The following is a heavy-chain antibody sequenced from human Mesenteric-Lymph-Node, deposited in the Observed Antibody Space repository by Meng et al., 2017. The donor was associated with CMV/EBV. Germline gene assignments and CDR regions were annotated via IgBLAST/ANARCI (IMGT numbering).Heavy chain of an antibody. CDR2: ISWNSGSI. CDR3: AKDIRHDFWSGYFDY. Sequence: GGSLRLSCAVSGFTFTSYAMHWVRQAPGKGLEWVSGISWNSGSIGYADSVKGRFTISRDNAKNSLYLQMNSLRAEDTALYYCAKDIRHDFWSGYFDYWGQGTLVTVSS. CDR1: GFTFTSYA. J-gene: IGHJ4*02. D-gene: IGHD3-3*01. V-gene: IGHV3-9*01.